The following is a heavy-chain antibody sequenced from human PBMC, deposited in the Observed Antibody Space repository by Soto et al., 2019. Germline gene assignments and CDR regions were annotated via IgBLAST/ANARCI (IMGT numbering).Heavy chain of an antibody. Sequence: QVQLVQSGAEVKKPGASVKISCKASGYTFTSHYMHWVRQAPGQGLEWMGIVTPTGDYTAYAQKFQGGVTMTRDTSATTVYMELSGLTSDDTAVYYCTRRPPSSGHPGLYAFDIWGQGTMVTVSS. V-gene: IGHV1-46*01. CDR3: TRRPPSSGHPGLYAFDI. D-gene: IGHD6-25*01. J-gene: IGHJ3*02. CDR1: GYTFTSHY. CDR2: VTPTGDYT.